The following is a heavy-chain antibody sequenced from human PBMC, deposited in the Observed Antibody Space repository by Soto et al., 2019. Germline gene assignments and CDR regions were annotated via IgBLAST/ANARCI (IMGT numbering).Heavy chain of an antibody. CDR3: ARGARVRGSFSGWYQVGYYYYGMDV. V-gene: IGHV1-69*01. CDR2: IIPIFGTA. Sequence: QVQLVQSGAEVKKPGSSVKVSCKASGGTFSSYAISWVRQAPGQGLEWMGVIIPIFGTANYAQKFQGRVTITADESTSTAYRELSRLRSEDTAVYYCARGARVRGSFSGWYQVGYYYYGMDVWGQGTTVTVSS. J-gene: IGHJ6*02. CDR1: GGTFSSYA. D-gene: IGHD6-19*01.